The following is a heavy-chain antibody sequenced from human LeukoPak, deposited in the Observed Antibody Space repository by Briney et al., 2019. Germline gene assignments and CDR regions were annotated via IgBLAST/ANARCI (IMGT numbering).Heavy chain of an antibody. J-gene: IGHJ6*02. V-gene: IGHV1-8*01. CDR3: ARTPHLYYDFWSGYYTRGYGMDV. D-gene: IGHD3-3*01. CDR2: MNPNSGNT. Sequence: ASAKVSCKASGYTFTSYDINWVRQATGQGLEWMGWMNPNSGNTGYAQKFQGRVTMTRNTSISTAYMELSSLRSEDTAVYYCARTPHLYYDFWSGYYTRGYGMDVWGQGTTVTVSS. CDR1: GYTFTSYD.